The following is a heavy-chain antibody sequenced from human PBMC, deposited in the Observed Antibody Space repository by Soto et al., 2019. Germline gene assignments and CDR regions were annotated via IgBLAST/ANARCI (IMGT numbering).Heavy chain of an antibody. CDR3: AHIVVAGLGYYFDY. CDR1: GFSLSSTRMA. V-gene: IGHV2-5*02. Sequence: QITLKESGPTLVKPTQTLTLTCTFSGFSLSSTRMAVGWIRQPPGKALEWLALIYWDDDKRYSPFLKSRLTIPKDTSKTQVVLTMSNMDPVDTARYYCAHIVVAGLGYYFDYWGQETLVTVSS. CDR2: IYWDDDK. J-gene: IGHJ4*02. D-gene: IGHD6-19*01.